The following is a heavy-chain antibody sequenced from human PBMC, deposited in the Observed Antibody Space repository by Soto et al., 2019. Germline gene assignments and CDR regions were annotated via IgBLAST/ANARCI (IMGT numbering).Heavy chain of an antibody. Sequence: EVQLVESGGGLVQPGRSLRLSCAASGFTFDDHAMHWVRQAPGKGLEWVSGISWNSGSIGYADSVKGRFTISRDNAKNSLYLQMISLRGEDTAFYYCASGFRSGLTTGWLGPWGQGTRVTVSS. CDR2: ISWNSGSI. D-gene: IGHD5-18*01. CDR3: ASGFRSGLTTGWLGP. CDR1: GFTFDDHA. V-gene: IGHV3-9*01. J-gene: IGHJ5*02.